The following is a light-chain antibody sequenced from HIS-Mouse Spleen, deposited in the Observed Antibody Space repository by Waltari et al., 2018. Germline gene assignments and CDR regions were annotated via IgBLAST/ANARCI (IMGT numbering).Light chain of an antibody. V-gene: IGKV1-8*01. Sequence: AIRMTQSPSSFSASTGERVTIPCRANQGIRSYLARYQQKPGKAPKLLIYAASTLQSGVPSRFSGSGSGTDFTLTISCLQSEDFATYYCQQYYSYPHTLGQGTKLEIK. CDR2: AAS. CDR1: QGIRSY. CDR3: QQYYSYPHT. J-gene: IGKJ2*01.